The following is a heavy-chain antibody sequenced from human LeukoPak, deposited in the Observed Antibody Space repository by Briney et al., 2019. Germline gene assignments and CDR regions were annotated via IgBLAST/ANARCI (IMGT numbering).Heavy chain of an antibody. CDR2: IYFSGST. Sequence: ASETLSLTCTVSGVSVGSGDYFWRWLRQPPGKGLEWSGYIYFSGSTDSNPSLESRVTVSIDTAKNQFALKLRSVTAADTAVYYWSIILSPDYGGEGLLVTVSS. D-gene: IGHD1-14*01. V-gene: IGHV4-30-4*08. CDR1: GVSVGSGDYF. CDR3: SIILSPDY. J-gene: IGHJ4*02.